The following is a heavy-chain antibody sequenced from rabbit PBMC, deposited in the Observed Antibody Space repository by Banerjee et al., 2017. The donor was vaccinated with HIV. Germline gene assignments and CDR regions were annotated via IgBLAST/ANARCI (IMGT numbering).Heavy chain of an antibody. J-gene: IGHJ6*01. V-gene: IGHV1S8*01. Sequence: YASWVNGRFTISSDNAQNTVDLQMNSLTAADTATYFCARDLAGVIGWNFGLWGPGTLVTVS. CDR3: ARDLAGVIGWNFGL. D-gene: IGHD4-1*01.